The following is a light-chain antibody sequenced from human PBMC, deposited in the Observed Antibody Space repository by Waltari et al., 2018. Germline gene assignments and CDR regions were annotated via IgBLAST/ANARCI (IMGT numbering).Light chain of an antibody. CDR3: QQESNWSLT. Sequence: EIVMTQSPASLSLSPGETATLSCRASQSVSSRLGWYQQKPGQPPRLLIYDAYKRATGIPDRFSGSGYGTDFTFIISSLEPEDVAIYFCQQESNWSLTFGGGTKVEIK. V-gene: IGKV3D-15*01. J-gene: IGKJ4*01. CDR1: QSVSSR. CDR2: DAY.